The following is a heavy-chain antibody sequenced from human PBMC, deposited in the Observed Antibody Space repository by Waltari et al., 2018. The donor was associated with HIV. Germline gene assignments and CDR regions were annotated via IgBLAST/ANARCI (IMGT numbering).Heavy chain of an antibody. V-gene: IGHV1-18*01. CDR1: GYTFSSYG. CDR2: FNVHNGNT. D-gene: IGHD3-22*01. J-gene: IGHJ6*01. CDR3: ARDPRHYNVRSGIYIDNAMDV. Sequence: QVQLVQSGGEVKKPGASVKVSCKATGYTFSSYGISWARQAPGQGRGWMGMFNVHNGNTNYAQKFQGRVSMTTDTLTSTVYMELRSLTSDDTAVYYCARDPRHYNVRSGIYIDNAMDVWGQGTPVTVSS.